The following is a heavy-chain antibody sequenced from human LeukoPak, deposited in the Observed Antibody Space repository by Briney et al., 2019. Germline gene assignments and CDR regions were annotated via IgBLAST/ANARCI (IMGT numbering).Heavy chain of an antibody. J-gene: IGHJ3*01. V-gene: IGHV4-59*04. D-gene: IGHD2-15*01. CDR2: IYYSGST. CDR3: ATIRPKVAAASP. CDR1: GGSISSYY. Sequence: SETLSLTCTVSGGSISSYYWSWIRQPPGKGLEWIGCIYYSGSTYYNPSLKSRVTISVDTSKNHFSLQLSSVTAADTAVYYCATIRPKVAAASPWGQGTMVTVSS.